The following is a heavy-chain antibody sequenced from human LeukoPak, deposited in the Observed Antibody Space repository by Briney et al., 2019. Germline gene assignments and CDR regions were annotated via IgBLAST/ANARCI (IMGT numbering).Heavy chain of an antibody. CDR2: ISYDGSNK. D-gene: IGHD2-2*01. V-gene: IGHV3-30-3*01. CDR1: GFTFSSYA. J-gene: IGHJ6*02. Sequence: PGGSLRLSCAASGFTFSSYAMHWVRQAPGKGLEWVAVISYDGSNKYYADSVKGRFTISRDNSKNTLYLQMNSLRAKDTAVYYCARDRSVVVPAAITNYYYGMDVWGQGTTVTVSS. CDR3: ARDRSVVVPAAITNYYYGMDV.